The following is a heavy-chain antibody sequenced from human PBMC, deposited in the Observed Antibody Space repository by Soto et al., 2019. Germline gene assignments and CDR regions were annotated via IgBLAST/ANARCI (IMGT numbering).Heavy chain of an antibody. CDR1: GFTVSSNY. D-gene: IGHD2-8*01. V-gene: IGHV3-66*01. CDR3: AKEIFAAAYAATSAFDS. CDR2: IYSGGST. J-gene: IGHJ4*02. Sequence: SXXLSCAASGFTVSSNYMRWVLQAPRKGLEWVSVIYSGGSTYYEDPVKGRFTISRDNSKNTLYLQMNSLRAEETGRYFCAKEIFAAAYAATSAFDSWGQGTLVTVSS.